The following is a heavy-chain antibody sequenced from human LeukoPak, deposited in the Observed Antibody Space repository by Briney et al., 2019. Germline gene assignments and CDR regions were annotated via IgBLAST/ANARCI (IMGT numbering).Heavy chain of an antibody. CDR2: LFPRDSDV. Sequence: GASLTIPCKTSGYPFTSSWSGWVRQTPGKGLKGMGVLFPRDSDVRYSPSFQGQVNISADKSTNTAYLHWGSLKASDSAMYYCVRSLPGTLLRGYGMDVWGPGTTVTVS. J-gene: IGHJ6*02. CDR1: GYPFTSSW. V-gene: IGHV5-51*02. CDR3: VRSLPGTLLRGYGMDV. D-gene: IGHD3-10*01.